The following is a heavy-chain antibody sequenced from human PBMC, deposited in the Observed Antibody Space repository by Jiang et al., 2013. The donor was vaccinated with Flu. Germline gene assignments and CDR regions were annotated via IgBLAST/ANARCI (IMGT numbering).Heavy chain of an antibody. J-gene: IGHJ4*02. CDR2: INVGNGNT. CDR1: GYTFTTSA. V-gene: IGHV1-3*01. CDR3: ARGLLEWWREFDY. Sequence: SGAEVKKPGASVKVSCKASGYTFTTSALHWVRQAPRQRLEWMGWINVGNGNTKYSQKFQDKVTITRDTSANTAYMDLSSLRSEDTAVYYCARGLLEWWREFDYWGQGTLVTVSS. D-gene: IGHD3-3*01.